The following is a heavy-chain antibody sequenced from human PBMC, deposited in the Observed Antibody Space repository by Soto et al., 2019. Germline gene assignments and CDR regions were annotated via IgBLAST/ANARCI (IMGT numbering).Heavy chain of an antibody. Sequence: QLQLQESGSGLVRPSQTLSLTCAVSGGSISRWGYSWNWIRQPPGQGLEWIGYIYHSGSTLYNPSLKRRVTISVDKSKNQFSLKLTSVTAADTAVYYCARDQLEGNWFDPWGQGTLVTVSS. V-gene: IGHV4-30-2*01. CDR1: GGSISRWGYS. J-gene: IGHJ5*02. D-gene: IGHD1-1*01. CDR2: IYHSGST. CDR3: ARDQLEGNWFDP.